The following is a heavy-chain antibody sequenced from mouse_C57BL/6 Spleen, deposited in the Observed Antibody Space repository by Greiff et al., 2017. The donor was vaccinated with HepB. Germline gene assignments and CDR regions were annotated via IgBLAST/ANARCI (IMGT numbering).Heavy chain of an antibody. CDR3: TGDIYYDYAFAY. CDR2: IRLKSDNYAT. CDR1: GFTFSNYW. Sequence: EVKVVESGGGLVQPGGSMKLSCVASGFTFSNYWMNWVRQSPEKGLEWVAQIRLKSDNYATHYAESVKGRFTISRDDSKSSVYLQMNNLRAEDTGIYYCTGDIYYDYAFAYWGQGTLVTVSA. D-gene: IGHD2-4*01. J-gene: IGHJ3*01. V-gene: IGHV6-3*01.